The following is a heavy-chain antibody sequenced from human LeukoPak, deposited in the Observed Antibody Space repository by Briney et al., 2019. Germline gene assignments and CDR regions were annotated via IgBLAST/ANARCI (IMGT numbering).Heavy chain of an antibody. CDR2: ISAYNGNT. V-gene: IGHV1-18*01. D-gene: IGHD3-10*01. Sequence: ASVKVSCKASGYTFTSYGISWVRQAPGQGLEWMGWISAYNGNTNYAQKLQGRVAMTTDTSTSTAYMELRSLRSDDTAVYYCARDSMGLLWFGEPKEFDYWGQGTLVTVSS. CDR1: GYTFTSYG. CDR3: ARDSMGLLWFGEPKEFDY. J-gene: IGHJ4*02.